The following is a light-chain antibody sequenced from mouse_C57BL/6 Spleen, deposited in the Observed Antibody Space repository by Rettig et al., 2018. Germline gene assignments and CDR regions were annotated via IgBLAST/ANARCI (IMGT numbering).Light chain of an antibody. J-gene: IGKJ4*01. CDR3: QQWSSYPFT. CDR2: DTS. CDR1: SSVSH. V-gene: IGKV4-55*01. Sequence: QIVLTQSPAIMSSSPGEKVTMTCSASSSVSHMYWYQQKPGSSPRLLIYDTSNLASGVPVRFTGSGSGTSYSLTISRMEAEDAATYYCQQWSSYPFTFGSG.